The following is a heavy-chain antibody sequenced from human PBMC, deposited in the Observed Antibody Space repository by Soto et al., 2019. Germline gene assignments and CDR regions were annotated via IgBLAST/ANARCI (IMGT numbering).Heavy chain of an antibody. CDR2: ISSSSSYI. Sequence: GGSLRLSCAASGFTFSSYSMNWVRQAPGKGLEWVSSISSSSSYIYYADSVKGRFTISRDNAKNSLYLQMNSLRAEDTAVYYCARADYDILTGATNDAFDIWGQGTMVTVSS. V-gene: IGHV3-21*01. J-gene: IGHJ3*02. CDR1: GFTFSSYS. D-gene: IGHD3-9*01. CDR3: ARADYDILTGATNDAFDI.